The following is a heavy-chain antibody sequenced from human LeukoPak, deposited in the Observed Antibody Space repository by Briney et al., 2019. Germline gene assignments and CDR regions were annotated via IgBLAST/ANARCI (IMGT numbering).Heavy chain of an antibody. D-gene: IGHD5-12*01. CDR2: IKQDGSEK. CDR3: ARERSGYDDNFDY. J-gene: IGHJ4*02. Sequence: PGGSVRLSCAASGFTFSSYWMSWVRQAPGKGLEWVANIKQDGSEKYYVDSVKGRFTISRDNAKNSLYLQMNSLRAEDTAVYYCARERSGYDDNFDYWGQGTLVTVSS. CDR1: GFTFSSYW. V-gene: IGHV3-7*03.